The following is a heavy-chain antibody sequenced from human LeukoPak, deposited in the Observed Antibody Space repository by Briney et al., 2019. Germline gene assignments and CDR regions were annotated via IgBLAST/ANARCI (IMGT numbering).Heavy chain of an antibody. CDR2: ISYDGSNK. CDR3: ARPGRVPRYSYGDFFDY. J-gene: IGHJ4*02. Sequence: GGSLRLSCAASGFTFSSYAMHWVRQAPGKGLEWVAVISYDGSNKYYADSVKGRFTISRDNSKNTLYLQMNSLRPEDTTVYYCARPGRVPRYSYGDFFDYWGQGTLVTVSS. CDR1: GFTFSSYA. V-gene: IGHV3-30-3*01. D-gene: IGHD5-18*01.